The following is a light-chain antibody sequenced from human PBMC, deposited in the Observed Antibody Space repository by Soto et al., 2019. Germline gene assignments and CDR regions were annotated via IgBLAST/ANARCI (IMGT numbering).Light chain of an antibody. CDR1: QSLIHSDGNTY. Sequence: DVVMTQSPLSLPVTVGQPASISCRSSQSLIHSDGNTYLNWFLQRPGQSPRRLIYQVSKRDSGVRDRFSGSGSGTDFTLKISRVGAEDVGVYYCMQGTHWPPYTFGQGTKLEIK. CDR3: MQGTHWPPYT. CDR2: QVS. V-gene: IGKV2-30*02. J-gene: IGKJ2*01.